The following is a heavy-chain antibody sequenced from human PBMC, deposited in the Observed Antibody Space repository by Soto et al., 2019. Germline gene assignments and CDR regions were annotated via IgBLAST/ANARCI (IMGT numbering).Heavy chain of an antibody. CDR1: GYTFTSYG. D-gene: IGHD3-10*01. V-gene: IGHV1-46*01. CDR3: ARVGYGSGLYYGMDV. CDR2: INPNSGNT. Sequence: ASVKVSCKASGYTFTSYGISWVRQAPGQGLEWMGIINPNSGNTSYAQKFQGRVTMTRDTSTSTVYMELSSLRSEDTAVYYCARVGYGSGLYYGMDVWGQGTTVTVSS. J-gene: IGHJ6*02.